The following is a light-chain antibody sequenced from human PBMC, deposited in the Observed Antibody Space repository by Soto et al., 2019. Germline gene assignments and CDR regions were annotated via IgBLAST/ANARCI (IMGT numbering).Light chain of an antibody. J-gene: IGKJ1*01. Sequence: EIVLTQSPDTLSLSPGERATLSCRASQSVSGYLGWYQQKPGQAPRLLIYDASNRAYGVPARFRGSGSGTHFTLTITSLQAEDVAVYYCQQYYSSPPTFGQGTKVEIK. CDR3: QQYYSSPPT. CDR2: DAS. CDR1: QSVSGY. V-gene: IGKV3-11*01.